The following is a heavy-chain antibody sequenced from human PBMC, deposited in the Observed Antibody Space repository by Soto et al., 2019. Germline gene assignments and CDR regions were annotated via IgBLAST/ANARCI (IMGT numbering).Heavy chain of an antibody. V-gene: IGHV5-51*01. CDR1: GYYFTSYS. Sequence: GESLKISSKRCGYYFTSYSLGKARPMPGKALEWMRIIYPGDSDTRYSPSFQGQVTISADKSISTAYLQWSSLKASDTAMYYCARVRVPPRWETTYYYYYYMDGWGKGTTVTVSS. CDR3: ARVRVPPRWETTYYYYYYMDG. CDR2: IYPGDSDT. D-gene: IGHD1-26*01. J-gene: IGHJ6*03.